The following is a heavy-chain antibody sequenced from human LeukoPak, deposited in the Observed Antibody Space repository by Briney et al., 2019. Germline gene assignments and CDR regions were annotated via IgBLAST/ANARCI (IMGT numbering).Heavy chain of an antibody. CDR3: AKGILGYCSSDSCHAYDS. CDR2: ISGSGGAT. J-gene: IGHJ5*01. CDR1: GFTFSTTA. Sequence: PGGSLRLSCAASGFTFSTTAMSWVRQAPGRGLEWVSAISGSGGATYYADSVKDRFAISRDNSRNTLSLQMDSLRAEDTAVYYCAKGILGYCSSDSCHAYDSWGQGTLVTVSS. D-gene: IGHD2-2*01. V-gene: IGHV3-23*01.